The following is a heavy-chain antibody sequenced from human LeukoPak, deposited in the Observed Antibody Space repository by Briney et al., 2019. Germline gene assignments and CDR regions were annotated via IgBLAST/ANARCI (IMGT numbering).Heavy chain of an antibody. Sequence: GGSLRLSCAASGFTFDDYAMHWVRQAPGKGLEWVSGSSWNSGKIGYADSVKGRFTISRDNAKNSLYLQMNSLRAEDTALYYCTKSHCSSTSCQIEYWGQGTLVTVSS. CDR3: TKSHCSSTSCQIEY. CDR1: GFTFDDYA. J-gene: IGHJ4*02. CDR2: SSWNSGKI. V-gene: IGHV3-9*01. D-gene: IGHD2-2*01.